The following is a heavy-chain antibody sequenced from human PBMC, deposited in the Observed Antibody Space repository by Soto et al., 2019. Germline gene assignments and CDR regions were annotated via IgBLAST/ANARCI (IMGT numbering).Heavy chain of an antibody. V-gene: IGHV4-31*03. Sequence: QVQLQESGPGLVKPSQTLSLTCTVSGGSISSGGYYWSWIRQHPGKGLEWIGYIYYSGSTYYNPSLKSRVTISVDTSKDQFSLMLSSVTAADTAVYYCAVSRDGYSMDVWGQGTTVTVSS. J-gene: IGHJ6*02. CDR3: AVSRDGYSMDV. CDR2: IYYSGST. D-gene: IGHD2-2*01. CDR1: GGSISSGGYY.